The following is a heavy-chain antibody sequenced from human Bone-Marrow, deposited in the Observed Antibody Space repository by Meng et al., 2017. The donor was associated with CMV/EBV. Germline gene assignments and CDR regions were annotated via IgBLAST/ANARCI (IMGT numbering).Heavy chain of an antibody. J-gene: IGHJ4*02. Sequence: ASVKVSCKASGYTFTSYDINWVRQATGQGLEWMGWMNPNSGNTGYAQKFQGRVTITRNTSISTAYMELRSLRSDDTAVYYCARDRKQLVPDFDYWGQGTLVTVSS. V-gene: IGHV1-8*03. CDR3: ARDRKQLVPDFDY. CDR1: GYTFTSYD. D-gene: IGHD6-6*01. CDR2: MNPNSGNT.